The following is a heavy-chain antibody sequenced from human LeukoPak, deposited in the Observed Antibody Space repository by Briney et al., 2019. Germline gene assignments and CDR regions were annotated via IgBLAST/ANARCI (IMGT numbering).Heavy chain of an antibody. Sequence: AGSLRFSGAASGLTFSSYNMNWVRQAPGKGLEWVSFISSSSSYIYYADSVKGRFTISRDNAKNSLFLQMNSLRAEDTAVYYCAKDGFDYYGSGSYSATNFDYWGQGTLVTVSS. CDR3: AKDGFDYYGSGSYSATNFDY. CDR2: ISSSSSYI. CDR1: GLTFSSYN. V-gene: IGHV3-21*01. J-gene: IGHJ4*02. D-gene: IGHD3-10*01.